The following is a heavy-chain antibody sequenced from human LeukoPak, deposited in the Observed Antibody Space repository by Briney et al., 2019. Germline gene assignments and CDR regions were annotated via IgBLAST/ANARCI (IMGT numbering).Heavy chain of an antibody. CDR1: GFTFSSYG. V-gene: IGHV3-30*18. Sequence: GGSLRLSCAASGFTFSSYGMHWVRQAPGKGLEWVAVISYDGSNKYYADSVEGRFTISRDNSKNTLYLQMNSLRAEDTAVYYCAKDLVSYDSSGYPDYWGQGTLVTVSS. CDR3: AKDLVSYDSSGYPDY. D-gene: IGHD3-22*01. J-gene: IGHJ4*02. CDR2: ISYDGSNK.